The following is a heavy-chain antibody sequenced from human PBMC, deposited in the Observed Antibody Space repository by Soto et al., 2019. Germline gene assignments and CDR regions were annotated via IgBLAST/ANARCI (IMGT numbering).Heavy chain of an antibody. Sequence: GWSLRLSCAASGFTFSSYGMHWVRQAPGKGLEWVAVISYDGSNKYYADSVKGRFTISRDNSKNTLYLQMNSLRAEDTAAYYCAKAIEVAGSGPDWRQGTLGTVSS. J-gene: IGHJ4*02. CDR3: AKAIEVAGSGPD. CDR2: ISYDGSNK. V-gene: IGHV3-30*18. D-gene: IGHD6-19*01. CDR1: GFTFSSYG.